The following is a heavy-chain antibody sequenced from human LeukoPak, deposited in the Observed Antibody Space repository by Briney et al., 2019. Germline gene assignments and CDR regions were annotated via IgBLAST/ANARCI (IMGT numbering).Heavy chain of an antibody. CDR2: IYYSGST. D-gene: IGHD4-11*01. Sequence: SETLSLTCTVSGGSISISSYYWSWIRQPPGKGLEWIGYIYYSGSTNYNPSLKSRVTISVDTSKNQFSLKLSSVTAADTAVYYCARGGSYSNYEPADYWGQGTLVTVSS. V-gene: IGHV4-61*05. J-gene: IGHJ4*02. CDR3: ARGGSYSNYEPADY. CDR1: GGSISISSYY.